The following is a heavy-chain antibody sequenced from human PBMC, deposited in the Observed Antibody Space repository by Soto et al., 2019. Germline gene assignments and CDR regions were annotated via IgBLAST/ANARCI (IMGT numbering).Heavy chain of an antibody. Sequence: QVQLVQSGAEVKKPGASVMVSCKASGYTFTGYYMHWVRQAPGQGPEWMGWINPNSGGTTYAQKFQGRVTVTRDTSISTAYMELSSLRSDDTAVYYCARGGSSSLDYWGQGTLVTVSS. V-gene: IGHV1-2*02. J-gene: IGHJ4*02. CDR3: ARGGSSSLDY. D-gene: IGHD6-6*01. CDR1: GYTFTGYY. CDR2: INPNSGGT.